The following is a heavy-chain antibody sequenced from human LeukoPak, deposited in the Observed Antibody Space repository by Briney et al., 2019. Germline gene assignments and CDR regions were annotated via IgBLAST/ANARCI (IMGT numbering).Heavy chain of an antibody. V-gene: IGHV3-23*01. CDR2: ISGSGGST. Sequence: QSGGSLRLSCAASGFTFSSYAMSWVRQAPGKGLEWVSAISGSGGSTYYADSVKGRFTISRDNSKDTLYLQMNSLRAEDTAVYYCAKDPLGRAYYFDYWGQGTLVTVSS. J-gene: IGHJ4*02. D-gene: IGHD1-26*01. CDR3: AKDPLGRAYYFDY. CDR1: GFTFSSYA.